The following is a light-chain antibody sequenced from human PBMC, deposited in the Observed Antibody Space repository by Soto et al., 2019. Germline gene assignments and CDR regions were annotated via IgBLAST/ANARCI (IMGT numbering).Light chain of an antibody. CDR2: DTS. Sequence: MTQSPSSLSASVGDRVTITCRASQFVSSRLAWYQRRPGQVPRLLIYDTSTRAPGISARFSGSGSGTEFTLTISSLQSEDFAVYYCQEYIQWPPGMFGPGTKVDIK. CDR3: QEYIQWPPGM. V-gene: IGKV3-15*01. J-gene: IGKJ1*01. CDR1: QFVSSR.